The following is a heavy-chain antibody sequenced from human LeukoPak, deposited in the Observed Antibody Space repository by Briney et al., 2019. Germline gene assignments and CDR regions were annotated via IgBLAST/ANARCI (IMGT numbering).Heavy chain of an antibody. CDR2: IYSNNGGT. Sequence: GASVKVSRKASGYTFTGYYIHWVRQAPGQGLEWMGWIYSNNGGTDYAQKFQGRVTMTRDTSISTAYMEVSRVRSDDTAVYYCARGFRTGDMTTFAHWGQGTLVTVSS. J-gene: IGHJ4*02. D-gene: IGHD2-15*01. CDR3: ARGFRTGDMTTFAH. V-gene: IGHV1-2*02. CDR1: GYTFTGYY.